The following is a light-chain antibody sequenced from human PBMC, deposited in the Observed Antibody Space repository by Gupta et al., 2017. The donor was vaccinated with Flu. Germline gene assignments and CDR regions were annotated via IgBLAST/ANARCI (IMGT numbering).Light chain of an antibody. CDR3: QQSDVFPLT. J-gene: IGKJ4*01. V-gene: IGKV1-39*01. Sequence: DIQMTQSPSSLSASVGDSVTITCRASESITTYLNWYQQKSGKAPNLLINVASSLQSGVPARFTGGGSGTKFTLTISMLHPDDFATYYCQQSDVFPLTFGAGTKVQI. CDR2: VAS. CDR1: ESITTY.